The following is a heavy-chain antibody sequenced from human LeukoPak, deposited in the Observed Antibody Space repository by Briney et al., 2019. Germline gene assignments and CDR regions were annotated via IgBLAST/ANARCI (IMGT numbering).Heavy chain of an antibody. J-gene: IGHJ4*02. CDR3: ARPLVGDALDY. V-gene: IGHV3-33*08. CDR1: GFTFSSYA. CDR2: IWYDGSNE. D-gene: IGHD1-26*01. Sequence: GSLRLSCAASGFTFSSYAMSWVRQAPGKGLEWVAVIWYDGSNEYYADSVKGRFTIFRDNSKNTLHLQMNSLRAEDTAVYYCARPLVGDALDYWGQGTLVTVSS.